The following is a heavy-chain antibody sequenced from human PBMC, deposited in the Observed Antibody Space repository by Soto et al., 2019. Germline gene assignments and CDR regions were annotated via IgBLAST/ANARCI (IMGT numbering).Heavy chain of an antibody. D-gene: IGHD3-16*01. V-gene: IGHV3-30-3*01. Sequence: QVQLVESGGGVVQPGRSLRLSCAASGFTFSSYAMHWVRRAPGKGLEWMAVMSYDGSNKYYADSVKGRYTISRDNSKNTLYLKVNSLGPEDTALYYCARDGGAYWGQGTLVIVSS. CDR1: GFTFSSYA. J-gene: IGHJ4*02. CDR3: ARDGGAY. CDR2: MSYDGSNK.